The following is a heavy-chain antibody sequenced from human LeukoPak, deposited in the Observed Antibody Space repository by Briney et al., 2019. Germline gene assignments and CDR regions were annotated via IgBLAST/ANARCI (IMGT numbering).Heavy chain of an antibody. Sequence: GESLKISCKGSGYSFTSYWIGWVRQMPGKGLEGMGIIYPGDSDTRYSPSFQGQVTISADKSISAAYLQWSSLKASDNAIYYCARHRAAAEGGALDYWGQGTLVTVSS. V-gene: IGHV5-51*01. D-gene: IGHD6-13*01. J-gene: IGHJ4*02. CDR2: IYPGDSDT. CDR3: ARHRAAAEGGALDY. CDR1: GYSFTSYW.